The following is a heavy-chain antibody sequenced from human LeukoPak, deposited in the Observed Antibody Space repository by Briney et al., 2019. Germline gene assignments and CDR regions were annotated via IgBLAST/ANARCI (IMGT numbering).Heavy chain of an antibody. CDR2: INPNSGGT. D-gene: IGHD1-26*01. J-gene: IGHJ3*02. CDR1: GYTFTGYY. CDR3: ARVRSSVGATPSAFDI. Sequence: ASVKVSCKASGYTFTGYYMHWVRQAPGQGLEWMGWINPNSGGTNYAQKFQGRVTMTRDTSISTAYMELSRLRSDDTAVYYCARVRSSVGATPSAFDIWGQGTMVTVSS. V-gene: IGHV1-2*02.